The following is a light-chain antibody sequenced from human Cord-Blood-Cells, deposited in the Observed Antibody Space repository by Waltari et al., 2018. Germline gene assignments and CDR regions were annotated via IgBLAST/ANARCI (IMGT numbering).Light chain of an antibody. V-gene: IGLV3-25*03. Sequence: SYELTQPPSVSVSPGQTARITCSGDALPKQYAYWYKQKPGQAPVLVIYKDSERPSGIPGRFSGSSSGTTVTLTISGVQAEDEADYYCQSADSSGTYWVFGGGTKLTVL. CDR1: ALPKQY. CDR2: KDS. J-gene: IGLJ3*02. CDR3: QSADSSGTYWV.